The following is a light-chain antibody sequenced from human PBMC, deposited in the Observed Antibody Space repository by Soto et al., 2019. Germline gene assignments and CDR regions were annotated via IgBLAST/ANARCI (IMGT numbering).Light chain of an antibody. CDR3: ASWDYSLSGEI. J-gene: IGLJ2*01. V-gene: IGLV1-47*01. Sequence: QSVLTQPPSASGTPGQRVTISCSGSSSNIGTNDAFWYQQLPGTAPKLLIYRSNQRPSGVPDRFSGSKSGTSASLAISGLRSEDEADYYCASWDYSLSGEIFGGGTKLTVL. CDR1: SSNIGTND. CDR2: RSN.